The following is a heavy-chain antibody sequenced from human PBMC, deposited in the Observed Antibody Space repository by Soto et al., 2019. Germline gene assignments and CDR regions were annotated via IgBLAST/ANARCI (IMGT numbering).Heavy chain of an antibody. J-gene: IGHJ3*02. CDR3: GKSPNYGDYDGCDT. CDR2: ISGSGGST. Sequence: GGSLRLSCAASGFTFSSYAMSWVRHAPGKGLEWVSAISGSGGSTYYADSVKGRFTISRDTSKNTLYLQMNSLRAEDTAVYYYGKSPNYGDYDGCDTWSQGTMVTVSS. V-gene: IGHV3-23*01. CDR1: GFTFSSYA. D-gene: IGHD4-17*01.